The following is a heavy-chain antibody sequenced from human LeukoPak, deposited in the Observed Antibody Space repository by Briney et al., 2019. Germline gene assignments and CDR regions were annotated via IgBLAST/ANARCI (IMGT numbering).Heavy chain of an antibody. V-gene: IGHV3-23*01. CDR2: SGGDGGST. Sequence: GGSLILSCAASGFTFSSYDMSWVRQAPGKGLEWVSASGGDGGSTYADSVKGRFTISRDNSKNTLYLQMNSLRAEDTATYYCAKALNYWYFDLWGRGNLVTVSS. J-gene: IGHJ2*01. CDR1: GFTFSSYD. CDR3: AKALNYWYFDL.